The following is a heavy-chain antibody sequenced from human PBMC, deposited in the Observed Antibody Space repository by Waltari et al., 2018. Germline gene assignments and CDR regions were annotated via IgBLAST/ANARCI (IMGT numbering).Heavy chain of an antibody. V-gene: IGHV4-39*07. CDR2: IYYSGTT. J-gene: IGHJ6*03. CDR1: GGSISSSSYY. CDR3: ARGNTDYYYYMDV. Sequence: QLQLQESGPGLVKPSETLSLTCTVSGGSISSSSYYWGWIRQPPGKGLEWIGSIYYSGTTYYNPSLKSRVTISVDTSKNQFSLKLSSVTAADTAVYYCARGNTDYYYYMDVWGKGTTVTISS. D-gene: IGHD2-2*02.